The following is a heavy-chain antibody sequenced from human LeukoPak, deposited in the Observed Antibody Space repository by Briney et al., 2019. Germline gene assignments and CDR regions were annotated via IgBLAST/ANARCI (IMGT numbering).Heavy chain of an antibody. V-gene: IGHV3-23*01. D-gene: IGHD1-26*01. CDR2: ISGSGGST. CDR3: ANSVVGAITQEAFDI. Sequence: GGSLRLSCAASGFTFISYAMSWVRQAPGKGPEWVSAISGSGGSTYYADSVKGRFTISRDNSKNTLYLQMNSLRAEDTAVYYCANSVVGAITQEAFDIWGQGTMVTVSS. CDR1: GFTFISYA. J-gene: IGHJ3*02.